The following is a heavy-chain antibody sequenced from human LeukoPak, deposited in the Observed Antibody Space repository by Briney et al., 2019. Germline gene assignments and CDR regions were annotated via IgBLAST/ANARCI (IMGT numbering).Heavy chain of an antibody. CDR1: GFTFSTYW. V-gene: IGHV3-74*01. CDR3: AKDGDSTPPPFDY. J-gene: IGHJ4*02. CDR2: IKDDGST. D-gene: IGHD2/OR15-2a*01. Sequence: GGSLRLSCAASGFTFSTYWMHWVRQAPGKGLVWVSRIKDDGSTIYADSVKGRFTISRDNAKNTLYLQMNSLRAQDTAVYYCAKDGDSTPPPFDYWGQGTLVTVSS.